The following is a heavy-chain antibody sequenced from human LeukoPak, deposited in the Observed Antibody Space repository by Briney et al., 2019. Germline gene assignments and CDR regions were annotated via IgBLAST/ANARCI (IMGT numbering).Heavy chain of an antibody. J-gene: IGHJ3*02. CDR2: ISSSSSTI. CDR1: GFTFSSYS. D-gene: IGHD2-2*01. CDR3: ATIYCSSTSCQGDAFDI. Sequence: GGSLRLSCAASGFTFSSYSMKWVRQAPGKGLEWVSYISSSSSTIYYADSVKGRFTISRDNAKNSLYLQMNSLRAEDTAVYYCATIYCSSTSCQGDAFDISGQGTMVTVSS. V-gene: IGHV3-48*01.